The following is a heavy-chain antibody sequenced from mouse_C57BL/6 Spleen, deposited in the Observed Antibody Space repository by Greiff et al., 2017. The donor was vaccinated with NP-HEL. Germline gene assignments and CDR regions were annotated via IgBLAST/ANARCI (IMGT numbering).Heavy chain of an antibody. V-gene: IGHV5-6*01. Sequence: EVKLVESGGDLVKPGGSLKLSCAASGFTFSSYGMSWVRQTPDKRLEWVATISSGGSYTYSPDSVKGRFTISRDNAKNTLYLQMSSLKSEDTAMYYCASYGSSYFFAYWGQGTLVTVSA. CDR2: ISSGGSYT. J-gene: IGHJ3*01. CDR3: ASYGSSYFFAY. D-gene: IGHD1-1*01. CDR1: GFTFSSYG.